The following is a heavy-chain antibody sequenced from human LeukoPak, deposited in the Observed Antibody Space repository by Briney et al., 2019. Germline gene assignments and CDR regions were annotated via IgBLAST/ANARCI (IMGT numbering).Heavy chain of an antibody. CDR3: AREVPPLVVAATNGGYFDY. CDR1: GFTFSSYA. Sequence: GGSLRLSCAASGFTFSSYAMHWVRQAPGKGLEWVAVISYDGRNKYYADSVKGRFTISRDNSKNTLYLQMNSLRAEDTAVYYCAREVPPLVVAATNGGYFDYWGQGTLVTVSS. CDR2: ISYDGRNK. V-gene: IGHV3-30-3*01. J-gene: IGHJ4*02. D-gene: IGHD2-15*01.